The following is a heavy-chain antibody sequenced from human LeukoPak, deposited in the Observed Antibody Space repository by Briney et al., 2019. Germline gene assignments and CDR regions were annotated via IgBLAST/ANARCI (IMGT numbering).Heavy chain of an antibody. CDR1: GFTFSSYG. D-gene: IGHD3-3*01. V-gene: IGHV3-30*18. CDR2: ISYDGSNK. J-gene: IGHJ6*02. CDR3: AKSPHRRNDFWSGYPRGGMDV. Sequence: GRSLRLSCAASGFTFSSYGMHWVRQAPGKGLEWVAVISYDGSNKYYADSVKGRFTISRDNPKNTLYLQMNSLRAEDTAVYYCAKSPHRRNDFWSGYPRGGMDVWGQGTTVTVSS.